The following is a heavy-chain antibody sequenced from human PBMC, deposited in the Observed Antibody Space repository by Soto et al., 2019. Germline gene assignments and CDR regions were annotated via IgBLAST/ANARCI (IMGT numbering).Heavy chain of an antibody. D-gene: IGHD3-22*01. J-gene: IGHJ4*02. V-gene: IGHV3-23*01. CDR2: ISGSGGST. CDR3: AYNLGYCYDNTRDHFYY. CDR1: GFTFSSYA. Sequence: GGSLRLSCVASGFTFSSYAMSCVRQAPGKGLECVSAISGSGGSTEYADSVKGRFTTSRDNSKNTLYLQMNSLRAEDTAVYYCAYNLGYCYDNTRDHFYYSGRGTLVPVSS.